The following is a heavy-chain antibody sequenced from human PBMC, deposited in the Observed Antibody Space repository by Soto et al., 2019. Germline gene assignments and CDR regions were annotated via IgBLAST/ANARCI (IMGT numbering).Heavy chain of an antibody. D-gene: IGHD3-16*01. CDR1: GFNLNTYG. V-gene: IGHV3-30*03. Sequence: TVGSLRLSCVASGFNLNTYGNYWVRQAPGKGLQWVAQILYDGSKKHYADSVRGRFTITRDNSKNTVYLQMDSLRVDDTAMYYCVRDLALMADYWGQGTLVTVSS. CDR3: VRDLALMADY. J-gene: IGHJ4*02. CDR2: ILYDGSKK.